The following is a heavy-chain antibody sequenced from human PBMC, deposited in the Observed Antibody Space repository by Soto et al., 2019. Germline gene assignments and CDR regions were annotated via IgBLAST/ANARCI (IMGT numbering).Heavy chain of an antibody. V-gene: IGHV3-21*01. J-gene: IGHJ3*02. CDR1: GFTFRSYS. CDR2: ISSSSSYI. CDR3: ARDPCSGGSCYSSPAFDI. Sequence: PGGSLRLSCAASGFTFRSYSMNWVRQAPGKGLEWVSSISSSSSYIYYADSVKGRFTISRDNAKNSLYLQMNSLRAEDTAVYYCARDPCSGGSCYSSPAFDIWGQGTMVTVSS. D-gene: IGHD2-15*01.